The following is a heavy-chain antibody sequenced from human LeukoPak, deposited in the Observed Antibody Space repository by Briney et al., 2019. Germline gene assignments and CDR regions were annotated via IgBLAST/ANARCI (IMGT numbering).Heavy chain of an antibody. CDR2: IKTDGSEK. CDR3: ARDPYYGSGSYADY. V-gene: IGHV3-7*01. CDR1: GFTFSNYW. J-gene: IGHJ4*02. Sequence: PGGSLRLSCEGSGFTFSNYWMGWVRQAPGKGLQWVANIKTDGSEKYYVDSVRGRFTISRDNAKNSLYLQMNSLRAEDTAVYYCARDPYYGSGSYADYWGQGTLVTVSS. D-gene: IGHD3-10*01.